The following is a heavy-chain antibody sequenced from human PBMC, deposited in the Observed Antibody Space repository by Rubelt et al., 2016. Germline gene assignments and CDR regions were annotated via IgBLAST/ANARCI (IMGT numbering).Heavy chain of an antibody. CDR3: ASMYSSSWYRGWFDP. CDR2: ISAYNGNT. D-gene: IGHD6-13*01. J-gene: IGHJ5*02. CDR1: GYTFTSYG. Sequence: QVQLVQSGAEVKKPGASVKVSCKASGYTFTSYGISWVRQAPGQGLEWMGWISAYNGNTNYAQKLQGRVTRTTYQSPSTACMELRSLRSDDTAVYYCASMYSSSWYRGWFDPWGQGTLVTVSS. V-gene: IGHV1-18*01.